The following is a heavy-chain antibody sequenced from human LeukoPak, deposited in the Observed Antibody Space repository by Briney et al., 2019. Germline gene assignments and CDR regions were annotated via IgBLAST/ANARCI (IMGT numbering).Heavy chain of an antibody. CDR3: AREYSSSWYVNYFDY. CDR2: ISGSGGST. V-gene: IGHV3-23*01. CDR1: GFTFSNYA. J-gene: IGHJ4*02. Sequence: SGGSLRLSCAASGFTFSNYAMSWVRQAPGKGLEWVSAISGSGGSTYYADSVKGRFTISRDNSKNTLYLQMNSLRAEDTAVYYCAREYSSSWYVNYFDYWGQGTLVTVSS. D-gene: IGHD6-13*01.